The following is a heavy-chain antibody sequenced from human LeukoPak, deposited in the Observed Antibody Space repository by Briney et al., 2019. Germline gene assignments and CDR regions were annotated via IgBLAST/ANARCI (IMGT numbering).Heavy chain of an antibody. CDR3: ARDSGGSNYFNY. J-gene: IGHJ4*02. CDR2: INPNSGDI. V-gene: IGHV1-2*02. D-gene: IGHD1-26*01. CDR1: GYTFTGYY. Sequence: ASVKVSCKASGYTFTGYYMHWVRQAPGQGLEWMGWINPNSGDINYSQKFQGRVAMTRDTSITTAYMELSRLRSDDTAVYYCARDSGGSNYFNYWGQGSLVTVSS.